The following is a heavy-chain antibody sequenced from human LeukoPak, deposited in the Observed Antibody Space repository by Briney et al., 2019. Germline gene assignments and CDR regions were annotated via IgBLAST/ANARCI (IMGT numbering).Heavy chain of an antibody. Sequence: ASVKDSCKASGYTFTDYYMHWVRQALGQGLEWMGCINPNSGVANYAQKFQGRVTMTRDTTISTAYMELSRLRSDDTAVYYCARDLELWGQGTLVTVSS. CDR1: GYTFTDYY. V-gene: IGHV1-2*02. J-gene: IGHJ5*02. CDR2: INPNSGVA. CDR3: ARDLEL.